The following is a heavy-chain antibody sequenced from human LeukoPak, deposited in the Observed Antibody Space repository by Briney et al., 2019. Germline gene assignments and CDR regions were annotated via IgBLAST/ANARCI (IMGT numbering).Heavy chain of an antibody. CDR1: GGSFSGYY. V-gene: IGHV4-34*01. Sequence: SETLSLPCAVDGGSFSGYYWSWIRQPPGEGREWIGEINHSGSTNNNPSLKGRVTISVDTSKDQFSLKLSSVTAADTAVYYCARGSVWLGPSWGDYWGQGTLVTVSS. CDR2: INHSGST. D-gene: IGHD3-10*01. J-gene: IGHJ4*02. CDR3: ARGSVWLGPSWGDY.